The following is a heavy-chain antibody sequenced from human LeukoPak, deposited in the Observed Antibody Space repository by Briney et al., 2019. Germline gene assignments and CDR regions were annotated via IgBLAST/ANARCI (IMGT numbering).Heavy chain of an antibody. CDR3: AGEVAVSPAINQIDY. CDR1: GGSISSGGYY. CDR2: IYYSGST. J-gene: IGHJ4*02. V-gene: IGHV4-31*03. D-gene: IGHD5/OR15-5a*01. Sequence: SETLSLTCTVSGGSISSGGYYWSWIRQHPGKGLEWIGYIYYSGSTYYNPSLKSRVTISVDTSKNQFSLKLSSVTAADTAVYYCAGEVAVSPAINQIDYWGQGTLVTVSS.